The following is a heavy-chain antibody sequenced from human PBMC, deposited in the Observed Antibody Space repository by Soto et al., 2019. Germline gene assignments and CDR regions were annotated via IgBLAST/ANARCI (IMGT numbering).Heavy chain of an antibody. Sequence: GASVKVSCKASGYTFTSYYMHWVRQAPGQGLEWMGIINPSGGSTSYAQKFQGRVTMTRDTSTSTVYTELSSLRSEDTAVYYCARGPSITIFGVVTQNWFDPWGQGTLVTVSS. CDR1: GYTFTSYY. D-gene: IGHD3-3*01. CDR2: INPSGGST. J-gene: IGHJ5*02. CDR3: ARGPSITIFGVVTQNWFDP. V-gene: IGHV1-46*01.